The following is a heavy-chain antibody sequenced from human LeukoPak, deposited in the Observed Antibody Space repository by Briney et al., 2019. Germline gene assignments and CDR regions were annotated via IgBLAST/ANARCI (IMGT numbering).Heavy chain of an antibody. CDR3: AKDDSYGAYGSGSYYPEYYFDY. D-gene: IGHD3-10*01. CDR2: LSGSGGST. J-gene: IGHJ4*02. V-gene: IGHV3-23*01. Sequence: GVSLRLSCAASGFTFSSYAMSWERQAPGKGLEWVSALSGSGGSTSYADSVKGRFTISRDNSKNTLYLQMNSLRAEDTAVYYCAKDDSYGAYGSGSYYPEYYFDYWGQGTLVTVSS. CDR1: GFTFSSYA.